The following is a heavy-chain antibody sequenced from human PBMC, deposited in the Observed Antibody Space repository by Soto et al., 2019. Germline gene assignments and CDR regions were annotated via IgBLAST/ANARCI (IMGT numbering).Heavy chain of an antibody. V-gene: IGHV3-33*01. CDR2: IWYDGSNI. Sequence: QVQLVESGGGVVQPGRSLRLSCAASGFTFSNYGMHWVRQAPGKGLEWVAVIWYDGSNIHYADSVRGRFTISRDNSKNTLYLQMNSLRAKDTAVYYCARTKYSSSWLYDYWGQGTLVTVSS. CDR3: ARTKYSSSWLYDY. CDR1: GFTFSNYG. J-gene: IGHJ4*02. D-gene: IGHD6-13*01.